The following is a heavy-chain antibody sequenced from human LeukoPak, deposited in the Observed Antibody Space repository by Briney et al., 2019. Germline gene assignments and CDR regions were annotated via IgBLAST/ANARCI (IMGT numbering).Heavy chain of an antibody. CDR2: INPNSGGT. Sequence: ASVKVSCKASGYTFTGYYMHWVRQAPGQGLEWMGWINPNSGGTNYAQKFQGWVTMTRDTSISTAYMELSRLRSDDTAVYYCARDKVDSSGLVGNYYGMDVWGQGTAVTVSS. CDR1: GYTFTGYY. CDR3: ARDKVDSSGLVGNYYGMDV. J-gene: IGHJ6*02. D-gene: IGHD6-19*01. V-gene: IGHV1-2*04.